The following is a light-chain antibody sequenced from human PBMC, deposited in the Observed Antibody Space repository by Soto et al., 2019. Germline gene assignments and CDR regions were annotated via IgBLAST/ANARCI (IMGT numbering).Light chain of an antibody. CDR2: RNN. Sequence: QSVLTQPPSASGTPGQRVTISCSGSSSNIGSNTVTWYQQLPGTAPKLLIYRNNKRPSGVPDRFSGSKSGTSASLAISGLQSEDEADYYCAAWDDSLNGCVFGTGTKLTVL. CDR3: AAWDDSLNGCV. J-gene: IGLJ1*01. CDR1: SSNIGSNT. V-gene: IGLV1-44*01.